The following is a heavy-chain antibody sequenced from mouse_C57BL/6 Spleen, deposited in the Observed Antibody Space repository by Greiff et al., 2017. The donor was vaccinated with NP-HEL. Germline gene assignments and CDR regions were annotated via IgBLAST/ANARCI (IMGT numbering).Heavy chain of an antibody. J-gene: IGHJ1*03. CDR2: IYPGDGDT. CDR3: ARDGYYEGLGYFDV. D-gene: IGHD2-3*01. Sequence: LQESGPELVKPGASVKISCKASGYAFSSSWMNWVKQRPGKGLEWIGRIYPGDGDTNYNGKFKGKATLTADKSSSTAYMQLSSLTCEDSAVYFGARDGYYEGLGYFDVWGTGTTVTVSS. V-gene: IGHV1-82*01. CDR1: GYAFSSSW.